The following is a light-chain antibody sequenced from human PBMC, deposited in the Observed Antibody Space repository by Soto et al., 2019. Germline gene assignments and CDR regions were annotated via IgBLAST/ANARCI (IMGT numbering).Light chain of an antibody. CDR2: QDS. V-gene: IGLV3-1*01. CDR3: QAWASSTSVV. CDR1: KLGDRY. J-gene: IGLJ2*01. Sequence: SYELTQPPSVSVSPGQTASITCSGDKLGDRYAFWYQQKPGQSPVLVIYQDSKRPSGIPERFSGSNSGNTATLTISGTQTMDEADYYCQAWASSTSVVFGGGTKLTVL.